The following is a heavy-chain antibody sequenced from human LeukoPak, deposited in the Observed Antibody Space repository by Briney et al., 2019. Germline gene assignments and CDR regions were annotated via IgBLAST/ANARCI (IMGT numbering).Heavy chain of an antibody. CDR1: GFSFTTSGVG. J-gene: IGHJ5*02. Sequence: SGPTLVNPTQTLTLTCTFSGFSFTTSGVGVGWIRQPPGKALEWLALIYWDDDKRYSPSLKSRLTITKDTSKNQVVLTMTNMDPVDTATYYCAHLSYITIRGLEFDPWGQGTLVTVSS. CDR2: IYWDDDK. D-gene: IGHD3-10*01. CDR3: AHLSYITIRGLEFDP. V-gene: IGHV2-5*02.